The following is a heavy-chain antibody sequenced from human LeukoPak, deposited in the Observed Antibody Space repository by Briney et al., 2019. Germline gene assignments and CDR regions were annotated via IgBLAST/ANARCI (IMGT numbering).Heavy chain of an antibody. CDR3: AKDDPGIAVAGADLFDY. CDR2: ISYDGSNK. D-gene: IGHD6-19*01. Sequence: PGRSLRLSCAASGFTFSSYGMHWVRQAPGKGLEGGAVISYDGSNKYYADSVKGRFTISRDNSKNTLYLQMNSLRAEDTAVYYCAKDDPGIAVAGADLFDYWGQGTLVTVSS. V-gene: IGHV3-30*18. J-gene: IGHJ4*02. CDR1: GFTFSSYG.